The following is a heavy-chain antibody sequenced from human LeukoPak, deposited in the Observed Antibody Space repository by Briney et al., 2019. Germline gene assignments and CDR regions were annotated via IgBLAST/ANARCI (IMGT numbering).Heavy chain of an antibody. Sequence: PSGTLSLTCTVSGGSISNYYWSWIRQPPGKGLEWIGYIYSSGSTNYNPSLKSRVTISLDTSKNQFSLKLSSVTAADTAVYYCARGPTRYYFDYWGQGTLVTVSS. J-gene: IGHJ4*02. CDR1: GGSISNYY. D-gene: IGHD4-11*01. V-gene: IGHV4-59*01. CDR3: ARGPTRYYFDY. CDR2: IYSSGST.